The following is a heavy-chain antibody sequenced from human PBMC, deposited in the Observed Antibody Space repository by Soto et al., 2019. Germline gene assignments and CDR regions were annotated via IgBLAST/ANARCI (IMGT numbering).Heavy chain of an antibody. D-gene: IGHD3-3*01. V-gene: IGHV4-59*01. Sequence: SETLSLTCTVSXGSISSYYWSWIRQPPGKGLEWIGYIYYSGSTNYNPSLKSRVTISVDTSKNQFSLKLSSVTAADTAVYYCARGLGYDFWSGYYALGNWFDPWGQGTLVTVSS. CDR2: IYYSGST. CDR3: ARGLGYDFWSGYYALGNWFDP. CDR1: XGSISSYY. J-gene: IGHJ5*02.